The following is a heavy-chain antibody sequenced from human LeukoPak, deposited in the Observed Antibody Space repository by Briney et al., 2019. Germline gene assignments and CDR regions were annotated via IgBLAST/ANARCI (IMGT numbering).Heavy chain of an antibody. Sequence: SETLSLTCTVSGGSISSGGYYWSWIRQHPGKGLEWIGYIYYSGSTYYNPSLKSRVTISVDTSKNQFSLKLSSVTAADTAVYYCARGRAYSGYHFDYWGQGTLVTVSS. D-gene: IGHD5-12*01. CDR3: ARGRAYSGYHFDY. J-gene: IGHJ4*02. CDR1: GGSISSGGYY. CDR2: IYYSGST. V-gene: IGHV4-31*03.